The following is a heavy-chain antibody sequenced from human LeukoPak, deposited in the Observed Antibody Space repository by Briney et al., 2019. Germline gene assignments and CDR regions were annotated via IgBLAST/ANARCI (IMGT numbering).Heavy chain of an antibody. Sequence: GGSLRLSCAASGFTFSNYWMHWVRQAPGKGLVCVSRINRDGINTSYADSVKGRFTISRDNDKNTLHLQMNSLRAEDTAVYYCARDLGQYYDTSDNWFDPWGQGPLVSVSS. D-gene: IGHD3-22*01. V-gene: IGHV3-74*01. CDR1: GFTFSNYW. J-gene: IGHJ5*02. CDR3: ARDLGQYYDTSDNWFDP. CDR2: INRDGINT.